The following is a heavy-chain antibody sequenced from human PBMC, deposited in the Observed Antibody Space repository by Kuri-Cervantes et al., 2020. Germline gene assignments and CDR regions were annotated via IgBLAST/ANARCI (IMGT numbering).Heavy chain of an antibody. Sequence: ASVKVSCKASGYTFTGYYMHWVRQAPGQGLEWMGWINPNSGGTNYAQKFQGRVPMTRDTSISTAYMELSRLRSEDTAVYYCARGVTMVRGVIGDNWFDPWGQGTLVTVSS. CDR3: ARGVTMVRGVIGDNWFDP. D-gene: IGHD3-10*01. V-gene: IGHV1-2*02. CDR2: INPNSGGT. J-gene: IGHJ5*02. CDR1: GYTFTGYY.